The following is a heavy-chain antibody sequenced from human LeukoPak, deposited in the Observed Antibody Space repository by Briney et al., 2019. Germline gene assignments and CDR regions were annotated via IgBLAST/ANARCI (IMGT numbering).Heavy chain of an antibody. V-gene: IGHV3-30*18. D-gene: IGHD6-13*01. CDR3: AKDSSFDY. CDR2: MSYDGSNK. Sequence: GGSLRLSCAASGFTFSSYGMHWVRQAPGKGLEWVAVMSYDGSNKYYADSVKGRFTISRDNSKNTLYLQMNSLRAEDTAVYYCAKDSSFDYWGQGTLVTVSS. J-gene: IGHJ4*02. CDR1: GFTFSSYG.